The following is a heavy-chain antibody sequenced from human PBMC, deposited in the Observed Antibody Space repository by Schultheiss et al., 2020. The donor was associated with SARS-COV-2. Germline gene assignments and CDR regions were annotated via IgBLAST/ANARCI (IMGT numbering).Heavy chain of an antibody. J-gene: IGHJ2*01. CDR1: GYTFSDYG. CDR3: ARGGGHDYGDYWYFDL. D-gene: IGHD4-17*01. V-gene: IGHV1-3*01. Sequence: ASVKVSCKASGYTFSDYGINWVRQAPGQRLEWMGWINAGNGNTKYSQKFQGRVTITRDTSASTAYMELSSLTSDDTAVYYCARGGGHDYGDYWYFDLWGRGALVTVSS. CDR2: INAGNGNT.